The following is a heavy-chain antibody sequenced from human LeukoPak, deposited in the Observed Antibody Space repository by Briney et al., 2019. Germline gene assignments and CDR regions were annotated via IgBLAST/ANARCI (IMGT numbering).Heavy chain of an antibody. CDR3: ARLQLRHCSRTSCANEFDY. J-gene: IGHJ4*02. CDR2: IYYSGSI. D-gene: IGHD2-2*01. V-gene: IGHV4-59*02. Sequence: SETLSLTCTVSGGSVSSYYWSWIRQPPGKGLEWIGYIYYSGSINYNPSLKSLVIISVDKSKNQFSLKLTSVTAADTAVYYCARLQLRHCSRTSCANEFDYWGQGTLVTVPS. CDR1: GGSVSSYY.